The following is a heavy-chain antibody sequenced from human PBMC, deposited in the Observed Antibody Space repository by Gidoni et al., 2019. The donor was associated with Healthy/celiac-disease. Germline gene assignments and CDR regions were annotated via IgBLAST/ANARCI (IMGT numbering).Heavy chain of an antibody. V-gene: IGHV4-59*01. D-gene: IGHD6-13*01. J-gene: IGHJ4*02. Sequence: QVQLQESGPGLVKPSETLSLTCTVSGGSISSYYWSWIRQPPGKGLEWIGYIYYSGSTNYNPSLKSRVTISVDTSKNQFSLKLSSVTAADTAVYYCARGISQYSSSWYDYWGQGTLVTVSS. CDR3: ARGISQYSSSWYDY. CDR2: IYYSGST. CDR1: GGSISSYY.